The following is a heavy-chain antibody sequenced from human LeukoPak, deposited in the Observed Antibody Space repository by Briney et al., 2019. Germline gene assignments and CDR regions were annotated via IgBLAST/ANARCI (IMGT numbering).Heavy chain of an antibody. D-gene: IGHD4-17*01. V-gene: IGHV1-69*05. CDR2: IIPIFGTA. CDR3: AREPMTTVTTHYYYYYMDV. J-gene: IGHJ6*03. Sequence: SVKVSCKASGGTFSSYAISWVRQAPGQGLEWMGRIIPIFGTANYAQKFQGRVAITTDESTSTAYMELSSLRSEDTAVYYCAREPMTTVTTHYYYYYMDVWGKGTTVTVSS. CDR1: GGTFSSYA.